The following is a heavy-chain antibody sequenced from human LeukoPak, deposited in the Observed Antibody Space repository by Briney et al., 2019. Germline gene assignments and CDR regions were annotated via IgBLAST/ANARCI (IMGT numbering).Heavy chain of an antibody. D-gene: IGHD3-22*01. J-gene: IGHJ4*02. CDR3: ARPHYYDSSGYAI. CDR2: IYSGGST. Sequence: GGSLRLSCAASGFTVSSNYMSWVRQAPGKGLEWVSVIYSGGSTYYADSVKGRFTISRDNSKNTLYLQMNSLRAEDTAVYYCARPHYYDSSGYAIWGQGTLITVSS. CDR1: GFTVSSNY. V-gene: IGHV3-53*01.